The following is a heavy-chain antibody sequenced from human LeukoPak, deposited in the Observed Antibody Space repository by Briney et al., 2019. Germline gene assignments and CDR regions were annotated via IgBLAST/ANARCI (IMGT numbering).Heavy chain of an antibody. D-gene: IGHD3-9*01. J-gene: IGHJ3*02. CDR2: MNPNSGNT. CDR3: AEGPYYDILTGYSSDAFHI. V-gene: IGHV1-8*01. CDR1: GYTFTSYD. Sequence: GASVKVSCKASGYTFTSYDINWVRQTTGQGLEWMGWMNPNSGNTGYAQKFQGRVTMTRNTSISTAYMELSSLRSEDTAVYYCAEGPYYDILTGYSSDAFHIWGQGTVVTVSS.